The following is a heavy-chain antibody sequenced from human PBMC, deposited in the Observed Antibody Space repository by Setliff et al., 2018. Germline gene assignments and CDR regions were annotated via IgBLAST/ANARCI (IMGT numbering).Heavy chain of an antibody. V-gene: IGHV3-23*01. Sequence: PGGSLRLSCVVSGFSFSRHWMTWVRQAPGKGLEWVSGIGGRGISTYYADSVKGRFIISRDNSKNTLYLQMTSLRAEDTAVYYCAKSMTTEIYFDYWGQGTLVTVSS. CDR2: IGGRGIST. CDR1: GFSFSRHW. J-gene: IGHJ4*02. CDR3: AKSMTTEIYFDY. D-gene: IGHD4-17*01.